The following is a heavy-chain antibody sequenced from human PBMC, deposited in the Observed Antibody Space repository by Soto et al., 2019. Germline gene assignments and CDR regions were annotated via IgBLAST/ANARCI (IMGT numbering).Heavy chain of an antibody. D-gene: IGHD2-8*01. Sequence: SQTLSLTCAISGDSVSSNSAAWNWIRQSPSRGLEWLGRTYYRSKWYNDYAVSVKSRITINPDTSKNQFSLQLNSVTPEDTAVYYCARDHCTNGVCYGGGFDYWDQGTLVTVSS. V-gene: IGHV6-1*01. CDR3: ARDHCTNGVCYGGGFDY. J-gene: IGHJ4*02. CDR1: GDSVSSNSAA. CDR2: TYYRSKWYN.